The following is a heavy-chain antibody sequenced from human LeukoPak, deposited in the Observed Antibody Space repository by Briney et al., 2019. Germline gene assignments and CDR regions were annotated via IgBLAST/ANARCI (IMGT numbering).Heavy chain of an antibody. D-gene: IGHD3-22*01. CDR2: IRYDGSDK. J-gene: IGHJ5*02. CDR1: GFTFSDYG. Sequence: GGSLRLSCAASGFTFSDYGMHWVRQAPGKGLEWLAFIRYDGSDKYYADSVKGRFTISRDNSKNTLYLQMNSLRAEDTAVYYCAKDPDSSPLGWFDPWGQGTLVTVSS. V-gene: IGHV3-30*02. CDR3: AKDPDSSPLGWFDP.